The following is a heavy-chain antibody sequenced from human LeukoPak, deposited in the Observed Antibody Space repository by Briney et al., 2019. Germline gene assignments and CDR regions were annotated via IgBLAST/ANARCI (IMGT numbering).Heavy chain of an antibody. D-gene: IGHD6-6*01. Sequence: GESLKISCKGSGYSFTSYWTGWVRQMPGKGLEWMGIIYPGDSDTRYSPSFQGQVTISADKSISTAYLQWSSLKASDTAMYYSARQRAPYSSSDFDYWGQGTLVTVSS. V-gene: IGHV5-51*01. J-gene: IGHJ4*02. CDR3: ARQRAPYSSSDFDY. CDR1: GYSFTSYW. CDR2: IYPGDSDT.